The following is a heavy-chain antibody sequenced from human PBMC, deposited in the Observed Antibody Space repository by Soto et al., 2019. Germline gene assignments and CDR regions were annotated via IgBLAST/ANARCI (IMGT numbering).Heavy chain of an antibody. D-gene: IGHD2-2*01. Sequence: SETLSLTCTVSGGSISSGDYYWSWIRQPPGKGLEWIGYIYYSGSTYYNPSLKSRVTISVDTSKNQFSLKLSSVTAADTAVYYCARVVLVPAAKESSWFDPWGQGTLVTVS. CDR2: IYYSGST. CDR1: GGSISSGDYY. CDR3: ARVVLVPAAKESSWFDP. V-gene: IGHV4-30-4*01. J-gene: IGHJ5*02.